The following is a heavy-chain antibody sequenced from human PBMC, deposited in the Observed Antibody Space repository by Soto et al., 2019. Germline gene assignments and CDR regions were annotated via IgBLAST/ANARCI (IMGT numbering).Heavy chain of an antibody. CDR1: GDSITSSSYF. V-gene: IGHV4-39*01. CDR3: AGLVMTGARVYWFDP. Sequence: SETLSLTCTVSGDSITSSSYFWAWIRQSPGTGLQWIGSISHTGSAYYSPSLKTRVTISADTSKTQFSLRLNSMTAADTALYYCAGLVMTGARVYWFDPWGQGTLVTVAS. J-gene: IGHJ5*02. CDR2: ISHTGSA. D-gene: IGHD2-2*01.